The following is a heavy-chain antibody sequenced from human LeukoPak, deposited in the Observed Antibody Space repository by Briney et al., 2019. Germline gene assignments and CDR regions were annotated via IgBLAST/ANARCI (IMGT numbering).Heavy chain of an antibody. CDR1: GFTFSSYS. D-gene: IGHD6-19*01. CDR3: ATPLAGTYAFDI. V-gene: IGHV3-21*01. Sequence: PGGSLRLSCAASGFTFSSYSMNWVRQAPGKGLEWVSSISSSSSYIYYADSVKGRFTISRDNAKSSLYLQMNSLRAEDTAVYYCATPLAGTYAFDIWGQGTMVTVSS. CDR2: ISSSSSYI. J-gene: IGHJ3*02.